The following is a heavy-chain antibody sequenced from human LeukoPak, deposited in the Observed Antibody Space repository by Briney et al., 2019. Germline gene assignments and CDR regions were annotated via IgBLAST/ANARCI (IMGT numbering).Heavy chain of an antibody. Sequence: PGGSLRLSCAASGFTFSSYWMSWVRQAPGKGLEWVANIKQDGSEKYYVDSMKGRFTISRDRAQSSLYLQMNSLRAEDTAVYYCASAAGNSVYWGQGTLVTVSS. D-gene: IGHD5/OR15-5a*01. CDR3: ASAAGNSVY. CDR2: IKQDGSEK. CDR1: GFTFSSYW. V-gene: IGHV3-7*03. J-gene: IGHJ4*02.